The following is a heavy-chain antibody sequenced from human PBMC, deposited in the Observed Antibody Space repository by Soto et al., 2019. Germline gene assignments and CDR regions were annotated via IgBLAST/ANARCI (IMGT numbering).Heavy chain of an antibody. V-gene: IGHV4-59*01. J-gene: IGHJ6*03. CDR2: IYYSGST. D-gene: IGHD1-1*01. CDR1: GGSISGYY. Sequence: SETLSLTCTVSGGSISGYYWSWIRQSPGKGLEWIGYIYYSGSTNYNPSLKSRVTISVDTSKNQFSLKLSSVTAADTAVYYCARGTTGTTRNYYYYYMDVWGKGTTVTVSS. CDR3: ARGTTGTTRNYYYYYMDV.